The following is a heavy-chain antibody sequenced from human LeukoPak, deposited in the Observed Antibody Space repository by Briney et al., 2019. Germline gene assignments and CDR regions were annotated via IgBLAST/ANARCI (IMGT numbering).Heavy chain of an antibody. J-gene: IGHJ4*02. CDR2: ISGSGGST. D-gene: IGHD3-22*01. CDR1: GFTFSSYA. CDR3: VRFPRDSSGYYRGTDY. V-gene: IGHV3-23*01. Sequence: PGGSLRLSCAASGFTFSSYAMSWVRQAPGKGLEWVSAISGSGGSTYYADSVKGRFTISRDNSKNTLYLQMNSLRVEDTAVYYCVRFPRDSSGYYRGTDYWGQGTLVTVSS.